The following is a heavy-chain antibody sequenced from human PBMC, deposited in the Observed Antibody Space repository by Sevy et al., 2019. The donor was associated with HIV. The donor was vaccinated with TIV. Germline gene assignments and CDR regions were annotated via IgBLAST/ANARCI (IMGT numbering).Heavy chain of an antibody. CDR3: VRDTQFGFDY. Sequence: GGSLRLSCVASGFRFSDEPMNWVRQAPGKGLEWISNIRRDSSVMSYADTVRGRFTVSRDNARNSLSLQLNSLRDEDTALYYCVRDTQFGFDYWGQGTLVTVSS. CDR2: IRRDSSVM. CDR1: GFRFSDEP. J-gene: IGHJ4*02. D-gene: IGHD3-16*01. V-gene: IGHV3-48*02.